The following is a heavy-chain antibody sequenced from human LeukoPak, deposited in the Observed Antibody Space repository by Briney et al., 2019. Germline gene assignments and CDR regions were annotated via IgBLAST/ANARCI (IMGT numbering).Heavy chain of an antibody. D-gene: IGHD6-19*01. CDR3: ARGKIPGYSSGCGY. Sequence: ASVKVSCKASGYTFTSYGISWVRQAPGQGLEWMGWISAYNGNTNYAQKLQGRVTMTRDTSTSTVYMELSSLRSEDTAVYYCARGKIPGYSSGCGYWGQGTLVTVSS. CDR1: GYTFTSYG. CDR2: ISAYNGNT. J-gene: IGHJ4*02. V-gene: IGHV1-18*01.